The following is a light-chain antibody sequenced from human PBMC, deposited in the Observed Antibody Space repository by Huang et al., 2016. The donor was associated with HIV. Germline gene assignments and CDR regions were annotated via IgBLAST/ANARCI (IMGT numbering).Light chain of an antibody. CDR1: QSIINN. J-gene: IGKJ4*01. CDR2: GAS. V-gene: IGKV3-15*01. Sequence: EIVLTQSPATLSLSPGERAALSCRATQSIINNLAWYQQKPGQSPRLLIYGASTRATGIPARFRGSGSGTEFTLTISSLQSEDFAVYYCQQYNDWPPLLTFGGGTTVDIK. CDR3: QQYNDWPPLLT.